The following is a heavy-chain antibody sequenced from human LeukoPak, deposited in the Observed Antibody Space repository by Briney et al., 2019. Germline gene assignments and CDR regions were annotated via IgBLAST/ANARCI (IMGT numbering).Heavy chain of an antibody. J-gene: IGHJ4*02. CDR1: GFTFSGSA. CDR2: ISSSSTI. V-gene: IGHV3-48*01. D-gene: IGHD2/OR15-2a*01. Sequence: GGSLRLSCAASGFTFSGSALHWVRQAPGKGLEWVSYISSSSTIYYADSVKGRFTISRDNAKNSLYLQMNSLRAEDTAVYYCARSGLSRFGFWGQGTLVTVSS. CDR3: ARSGLSRFGF.